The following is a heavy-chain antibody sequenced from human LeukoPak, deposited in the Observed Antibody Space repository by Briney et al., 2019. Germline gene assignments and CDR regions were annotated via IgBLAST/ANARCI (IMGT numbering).Heavy chain of an antibody. CDR1: GGSISTYY. J-gene: IGHJ3*02. CDR3: ARELGSSGYLGAFDI. CDR2: IYYSGST. D-gene: IGHD3-22*01. V-gene: IGHV4-59*01. Sequence: PSETLSLTCTVSGGSISTYYWSWIRQPPGKGLEWIGYIYYSGSTNYNPSLKSRVTISVDTSKNQFSLKLGSVTAADTAVYYCARELGSSGYLGAFDIWGQGTMVTVSS.